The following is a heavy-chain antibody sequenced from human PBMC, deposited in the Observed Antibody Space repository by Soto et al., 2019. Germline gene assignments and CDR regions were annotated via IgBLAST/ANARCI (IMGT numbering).Heavy chain of an antibody. D-gene: IGHD1-26*01. J-gene: IGHJ5*02. CDR3: ARGGSYYANNWFDP. V-gene: IGHV4-59*01. CDR2: IYYSGST. Sequence: PSETLSLTCTVSGGSISNYYWSWIRQPPGKGLEWIGYIYYSGSTNYNPSLKSRVTISLDTSKNQFSLKLISVTAADTAVYYCARGGSYYANNWFDPWGQGTLVTVSS. CDR1: GGSISNYY.